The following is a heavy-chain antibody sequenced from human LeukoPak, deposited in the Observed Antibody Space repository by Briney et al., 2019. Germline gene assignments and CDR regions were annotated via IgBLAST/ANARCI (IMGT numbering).Heavy chain of an antibody. J-gene: IGHJ4*02. Sequence: GGSLRLSCAASGFTFSSYNMNWVRQAPGKGLEWVSSISSSSSYIYYADSVKGRFTISRDNAKNSLYLQMNSLRAEDTAVYYCARVDYYGSGDFDYWGQGTLVTVSS. D-gene: IGHD3-10*01. CDR1: GFTFSSYN. CDR3: ARVDYYGSGDFDY. CDR2: ISSSSSYI. V-gene: IGHV3-21*01.